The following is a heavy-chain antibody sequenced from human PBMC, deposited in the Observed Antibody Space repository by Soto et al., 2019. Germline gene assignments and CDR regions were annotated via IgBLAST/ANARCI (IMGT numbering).Heavy chain of an antibody. CDR1: GFSFTTYW. D-gene: IGHD6-13*01. V-gene: IGHV5-51*01. CDR2: IYPGDSKT. Sequence: GESLKISCKGSGFSFTTYWIAWVRQMPGKGLEWMGIIYPGDSKTTYSPSFQGQVTISSDKSISTAYLQWSSLKASDTAMYYCARQDGSSWYYFDYWGQGTLVTVSS. J-gene: IGHJ4*02. CDR3: ARQDGSSWYYFDY.